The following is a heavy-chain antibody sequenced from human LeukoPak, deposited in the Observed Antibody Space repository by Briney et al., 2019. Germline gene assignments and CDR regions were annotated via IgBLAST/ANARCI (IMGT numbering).Heavy chain of an antibody. V-gene: IGHV4-39*01. D-gene: IGHD1-26*01. J-gene: IGHJ4*02. CDR1: GGSISSNNW. CDR3: ARLINGSPADY. CDR2: IYYSGNT. Sequence: PSGTLSLTCAVSGGSISSNNWWSWIRQPPGKGLEWIGSIYYSGNTYYNPSLKSRVTISVDTSKNQFSLKLSSVTAADTAVYYSARLINGSPADYWGQGILVTVSS.